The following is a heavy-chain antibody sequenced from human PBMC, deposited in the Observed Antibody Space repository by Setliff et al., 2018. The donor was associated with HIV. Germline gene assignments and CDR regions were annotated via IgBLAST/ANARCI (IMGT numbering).Heavy chain of an antibody. CDR2: INTSGST. Sequence: SETLSLTCTVSNGSISSGTFYWNWIRQPAGKGLEWIGRINTSGSTNYNPSLKSRVTISVDKSQNQFSLELSSVTAADTAVYYCARGGPDYYDYPYFDSWGQGTLVTVSS. D-gene: IGHD3-22*01. CDR1: NGSISSGTFY. CDR3: ARGGPDYYDYPYFDS. J-gene: IGHJ4*02. V-gene: IGHV4-61*02.